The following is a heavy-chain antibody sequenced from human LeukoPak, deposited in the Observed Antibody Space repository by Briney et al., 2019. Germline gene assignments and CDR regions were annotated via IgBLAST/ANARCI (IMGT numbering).Heavy chain of an antibody. Sequence: GGSLRLSCAASGFTFSSYSMMWVRQAPGKGLEWVSYISSSSTTIHYADSVKGRFTISRDNAKNSVYLQMNSLRAEDTAVYYCARGSDLQDVRGKGTTVTISS. J-gene: IGHJ6*04. V-gene: IGHV3-48*01. CDR3: ARGSDLQDV. CDR1: GFTFSSYS. CDR2: ISSSSTTI. D-gene: IGHD4-11*01.